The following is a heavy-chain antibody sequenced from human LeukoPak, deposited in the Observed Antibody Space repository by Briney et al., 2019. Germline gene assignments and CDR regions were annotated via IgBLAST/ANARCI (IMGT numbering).Heavy chain of an antibody. CDR2: INYSGST. J-gene: IGHJ4*02. D-gene: IGHD2-2*01. CDR3: ARGSPYHY. CDR1: GDSISSSTYY. Sequence: SETLSLTCTVSGDSISSSTYYWGWIRQPPGKGLEYIGSINYSGSTYYNPSLRSRVTISVDTSKNQFSLKLSSVTAADTAVYYCARGSPYHYWGQGTLVTVSS. V-gene: IGHV4-39*01.